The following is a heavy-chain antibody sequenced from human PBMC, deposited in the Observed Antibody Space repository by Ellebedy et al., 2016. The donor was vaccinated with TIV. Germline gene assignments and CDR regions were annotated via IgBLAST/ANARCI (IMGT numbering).Heavy chain of an antibody. D-gene: IGHD1-26*01. CDR3: ARNGELSDAFDI. V-gene: IGHV1-69*13. Sequence: AASVKVSCKASGGTFSSYAISWVRQAPGQGLEWMGGIIPIFGTANYAQKFQGRVTITADESTSTAYMELSSLRSEDTAVYYCARNGELSDAFDIWGQGTMVTVSS. CDR2: IIPIFGTA. J-gene: IGHJ3*02. CDR1: GGTFSSYA.